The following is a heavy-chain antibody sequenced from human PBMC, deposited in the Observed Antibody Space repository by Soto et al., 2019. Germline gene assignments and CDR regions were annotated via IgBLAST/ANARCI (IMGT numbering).Heavy chain of an antibody. CDR3: ARSIAAAGYYYYYGMDP. Sequence: GASVKVSCKASGGTFSSYAISWVRQAPGQGLEWMGGIIPIFGTANYAQKFQGRVTITADESTSTAYMELSSLRSEDTAVYYCARSIAAAGYYYYYGMDPWGQGTLVTVSS. D-gene: IGHD6-13*01. CDR1: GGTFSSYA. J-gene: IGHJ6*02. V-gene: IGHV1-69*13. CDR2: IIPIFGTA.